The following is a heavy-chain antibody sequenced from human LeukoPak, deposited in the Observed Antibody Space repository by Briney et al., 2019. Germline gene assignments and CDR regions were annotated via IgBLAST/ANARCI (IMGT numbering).Heavy chain of an antibody. V-gene: IGHV1-24*01. CDR3: ATEIIVGASFDY. J-gene: IGHJ4*02. Sequence: ASVKVSCKVSGYTLTELSMHWVRQAPGKGLEWMGGFDPEDGETIYAQKFQGRVTMTEDTSTDTAYMELSSLRSEDTAVYYCATEIIVGASFDYWVQGTLVTVSS. CDR1: GYTLTELS. D-gene: IGHD1-26*01. CDR2: FDPEDGET.